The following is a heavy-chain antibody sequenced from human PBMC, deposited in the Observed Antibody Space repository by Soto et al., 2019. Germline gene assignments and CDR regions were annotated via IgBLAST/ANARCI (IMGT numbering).Heavy chain of an antibody. CDR3: ATRRSRARALLVDP. CDR2: IYYSGST. CDR1: GGSISSGDYY. J-gene: IGHJ5*02. V-gene: IGHV4-30-4*01. Sequence: QVQLQESGPGLVKPSQTLSLTCTVSGGSISSGDYYWSWIRQPPGKGLEWIGYIYYSGSTCYNSSLKSRVTISLDTSKNQFSLQLSSVTAADTAVYYCATRRSRARALLVDPWGQGTLVTVSS.